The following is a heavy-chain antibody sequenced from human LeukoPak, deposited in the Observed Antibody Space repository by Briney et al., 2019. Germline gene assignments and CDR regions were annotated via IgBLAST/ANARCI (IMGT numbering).Heavy chain of an antibody. CDR2: IKVDESEK. J-gene: IGHJ4*02. V-gene: IGHV3-7*05. D-gene: IGHD4-17*01. CDR3: ARHGDYHYNS. CDR1: GFTFSNYW. Sequence: GGSLRLSCAASGFTFSNYWMTWVRQAPGKGLEWVANIKVDESEKYYVDSVRGRVTISSDNAKNSLYLQMNSLRAEDTAVYYCARHGDYHYNSWGQGTLVTVSS.